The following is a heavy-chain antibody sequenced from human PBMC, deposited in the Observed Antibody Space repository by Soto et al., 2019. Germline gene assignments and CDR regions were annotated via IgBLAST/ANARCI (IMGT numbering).Heavy chain of an antibody. D-gene: IGHD3-10*01. J-gene: IGHJ4*02. CDR1: GFSFDDYA. Sequence: DVHLVESGGGLVQPGRSLRLSCGASGFSFDDYAMHWVRQAPGKGLEWVASIGWNSVNRDYADSVKGRFTISRDNAKNXLXLXXXXXXXXXXXXXXXXXXXXXXXXXESPFPVDHWGQGTLVTVSS. V-gene: IGHV3-9*01. CDR2: IGWNSVNR. CDR3: XXXXXXXXXXESPFPVDH.